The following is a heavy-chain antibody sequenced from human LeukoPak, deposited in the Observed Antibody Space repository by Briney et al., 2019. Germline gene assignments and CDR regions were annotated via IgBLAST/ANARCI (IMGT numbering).Heavy chain of an antibody. CDR3: AKDRKKDIVVVVAAIAY. CDR2: ISYDGSNK. Sequence: PGGSLRLSCAASGFTFSSYGMHWVRPAPGKGLAWVAVISYDGSNKYYADSVKGRFTISRDNSKNTLYLQMNSLRAEDTAVYYCAKDRKKDIVVVVAAIAYWGQGPLVTVSS. D-gene: IGHD2-15*01. J-gene: IGHJ4*02. V-gene: IGHV3-30*18. CDR1: GFTFSSYG.